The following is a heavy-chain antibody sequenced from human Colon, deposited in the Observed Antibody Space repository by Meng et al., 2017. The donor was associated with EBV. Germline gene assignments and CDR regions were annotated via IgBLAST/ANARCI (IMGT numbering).Heavy chain of an antibody. Sequence: QVQLQESGPGLVNPSQTLSLTCTVSGGSVSSGGYYWTWIRQHPGKGLEWFGHIYYSGSTFYNPSLKRRVIISIDTSKNQFSLNLRSVTAADTAVYYCARVSSGWDYFDYWGQGTLVTVFS. D-gene: IGHD6-19*01. V-gene: IGHV4-31*03. J-gene: IGHJ4*02. CDR1: GGSVSSGGYY. CDR2: IYYSGST. CDR3: ARVSSGWDYFDY.